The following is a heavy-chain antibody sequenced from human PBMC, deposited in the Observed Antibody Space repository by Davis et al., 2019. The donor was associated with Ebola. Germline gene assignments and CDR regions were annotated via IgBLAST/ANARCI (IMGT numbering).Heavy chain of an antibody. Sequence: PSETLSLTCTVSGGSISSYYWSWIRQSPGKGLEWIGYIYYSGSTNYNPSLKSRVTISVDTSKNQFSLKLSSVTAADTAVYYCARGVIGIVGATDAFDIWGQGTMVTVSS. V-gene: IGHV4-59*01. CDR2: IYYSGST. CDR3: ARGVIGIVGATDAFDI. CDR1: GGSISSYY. D-gene: IGHD1-26*01. J-gene: IGHJ3*02.